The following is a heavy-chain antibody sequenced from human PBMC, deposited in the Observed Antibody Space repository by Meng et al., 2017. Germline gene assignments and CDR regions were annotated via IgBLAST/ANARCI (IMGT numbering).Heavy chain of an antibody. Sequence: QVQWVQYGGEGEKPGASVEVSCTPSGYTCTAYYIHWVRQAPGQGLDWMGRIDPNSGVTEYAQKFQGRVTVTGDTSISTAYMELSRLRSDDTAIYYCVRDEDISAAGKLFGDYWGQGTLVTVSS. V-gene: IGHV1-2*06. D-gene: IGHD6-13*01. CDR3: VRDEDISAAGKLFGDY. CDR1: GYTCTAYY. CDR2: IDPNSGVT. J-gene: IGHJ4*02.